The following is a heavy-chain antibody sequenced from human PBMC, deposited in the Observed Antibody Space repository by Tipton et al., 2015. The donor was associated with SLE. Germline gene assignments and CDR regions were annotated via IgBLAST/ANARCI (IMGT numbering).Heavy chain of an antibody. V-gene: IGHV4-34*01. CDR2: INHSGST. CDR1: GGSFSGYY. CDR3: SSSRV. D-gene: IGHD6-6*01. J-gene: IGHJ4*02. Sequence: TLSLTCAVYGGSFSGYYWNWIRQPPGKGLEWIGEINHSGSTNYNPSLKSRVTISVDTSKNLFSLRLSSVTAADTAVYYCSSSRVWGQGTLVTVSS.